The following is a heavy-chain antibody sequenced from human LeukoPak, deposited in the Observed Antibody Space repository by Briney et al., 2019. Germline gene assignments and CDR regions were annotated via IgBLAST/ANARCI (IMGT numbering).Heavy chain of an antibody. Sequence: PSETLSLTCTVSGVSISSGGYYWSWIRQPPGKGLEWIGYIYYSGSTHYNPSLKSRVTISVDTSKSQFSLKLTSVTAADTAVYYCAREHDSSGDWFDPWGQGTLVTVSS. CDR3: AREHDSSGDWFDP. CDR2: IYYSGST. J-gene: IGHJ5*02. D-gene: IGHD3-22*01. V-gene: IGHV4-31*03. CDR1: GVSISSGGYY.